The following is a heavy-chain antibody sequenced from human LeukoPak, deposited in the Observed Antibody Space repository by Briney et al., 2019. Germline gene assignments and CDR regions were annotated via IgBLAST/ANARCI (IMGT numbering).Heavy chain of an antibody. V-gene: IGHV3-9*01. D-gene: IGHD6-13*01. Sequence: PGGSLRLSCAASGFTFDDYAMHWVRQAPGKGLEWVSGISWNSGSIGYADSVKGRFTISRDNAKNSLYLQMNSLRAEDTAVYYCARDLVDSYSSSWYYFDYWGQGTLVTVSS. CDR3: ARDLVDSYSSSWYYFDY. J-gene: IGHJ4*02. CDR2: ISWNSGSI. CDR1: GFTFDDYA.